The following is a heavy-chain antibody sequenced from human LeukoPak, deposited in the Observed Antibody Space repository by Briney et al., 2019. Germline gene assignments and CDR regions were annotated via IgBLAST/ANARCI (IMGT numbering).Heavy chain of an antibody. V-gene: IGHV1-18*01. CDR2: ISVNNGNT. Sequence: EASLMVSCKASGYTFTSYGISCVRPAPEQGLEWMVWISVNNGNTNYAQKLQGRVTTTTDTSTSTAFMELRSLRSDDTAVYYCARTAARHYYYYAMDVWGQGTTVTVSS. CDR1: GYTFTSYG. D-gene: IGHD6-13*01. J-gene: IGHJ6*02. CDR3: ARTAARHYYYYAMDV.